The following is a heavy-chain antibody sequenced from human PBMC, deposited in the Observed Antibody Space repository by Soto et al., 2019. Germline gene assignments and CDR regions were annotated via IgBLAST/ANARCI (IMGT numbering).Heavy chain of an antibody. CDR3: AREHSSSWNYYYYGMDV. V-gene: IGHV4-59*12. J-gene: IGHJ6*02. CDR2: IYYSGST. D-gene: IGHD6-13*01. CDR1: GGSSVSYD. Sequence: SEPLSLRWTVSGGSSVSYDCSWIRQQPGKGLEWIGYIYYSGSTYYNPSLKSRVTISVDTSKNQFSLKLSSVTAADTAVYYCAREHSSSWNYYYYGMDVWGQGTTVTVSS.